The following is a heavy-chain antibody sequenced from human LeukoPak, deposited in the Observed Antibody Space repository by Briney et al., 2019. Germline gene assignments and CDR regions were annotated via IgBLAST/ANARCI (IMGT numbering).Heavy chain of an antibody. CDR3: ASGGTTFGMFYDILTGYDY. J-gene: IGHJ4*02. Sequence: SETLSLTCTVSGGSISSGGYYWSWIRQHPGKGLEWIGYIYYSGSTYYNPSLKSRVTISVDTSKNQFSLKLSSVTAADTAVYYCASGGTTFGMFYDILTGYDYWGQGTLVTVSS. CDR2: IYYSGST. V-gene: IGHV4-31*03. CDR1: GGSISSGGYY. D-gene: IGHD3-9*01.